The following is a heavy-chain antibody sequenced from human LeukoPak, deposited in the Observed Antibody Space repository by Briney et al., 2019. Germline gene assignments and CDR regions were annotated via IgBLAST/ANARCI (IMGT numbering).Heavy chain of an antibody. CDR1: GYIFTTYG. CDR3: ARDHSSSGQLFDY. D-gene: IGHD6-13*01. V-gene: IGHV1-18*01. Sequence: GASVKVSCKTTGYIFTTYGFSWVRQAPGQGLEWMGWISAYNGNTYYAQKMQGRVTMTTDTSTSTAYMELRSLTSDDTAVYYCARDHSSSGQLFDYWGQGTLVTVSS. J-gene: IGHJ4*02. CDR2: ISAYNGNT.